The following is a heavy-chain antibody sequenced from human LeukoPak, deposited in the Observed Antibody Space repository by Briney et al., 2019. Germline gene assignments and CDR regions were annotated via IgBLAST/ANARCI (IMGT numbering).Heavy chain of an antibody. CDR1: GFTVSYNY. CDR2: IYSAGDT. CDR3: ARHSYTLPDF. J-gene: IGHJ4*02. V-gene: IGHV3-53*01. D-gene: IGHD3-16*01. Sequence: GGSLRLSCAASGFTVSYNYMSWVRQAPGKGLQWVSVIYSAGDTYYADSVRGRFTISRDNSKNTLFLQMNSLRVEDTAVYYCARHSYTLPDFWGQGTLVTVSS.